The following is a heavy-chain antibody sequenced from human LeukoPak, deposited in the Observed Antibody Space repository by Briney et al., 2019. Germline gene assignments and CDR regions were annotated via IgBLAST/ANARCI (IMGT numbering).Heavy chain of an antibody. J-gene: IGHJ3*01. V-gene: IGHV3-21*01. D-gene: IGHD3-22*01. CDR3: ARASRFTMTVVI. Sequence: PGGSLRLSCAASGFTFSSYSMNWVRQAPGKGLEWVSSISSSSSYIYYADSVKGRFTISRDNAKNSLYLQMNSLRAEDTAVYYCARASRFTMTVVIWGQGTMVTVSS. CDR1: GFTFSSYS. CDR2: ISSSSSYI.